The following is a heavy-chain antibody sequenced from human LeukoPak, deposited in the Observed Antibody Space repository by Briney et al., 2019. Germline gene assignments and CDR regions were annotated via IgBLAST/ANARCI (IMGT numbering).Heavy chain of an antibody. D-gene: IGHD3-3*01. CDR1: GGSISSGDYY. J-gene: IGHJ4*02. V-gene: IGHV4-30-4*08. CDR3: ARVVFPFGVVIITPGTFDY. Sequence: PSETLSLTCTVSGGSISSGDYYWSWIRQPPGKGLEWIVYIYYSGSTYYNPSLKSRVTISVDTSKNQFSLKLSSVTAADTAVYYCARVVFPFGVVIITPGTFDYWGQGTLVTVFS. CDR2: IYYSGST.